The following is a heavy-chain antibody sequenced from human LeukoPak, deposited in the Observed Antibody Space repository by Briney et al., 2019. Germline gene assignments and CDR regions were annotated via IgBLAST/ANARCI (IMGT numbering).Heavy chain of an antibody. CDR1: GGSISSGDYY. Sequence: PSQTLSLTCTVSGGSISSGDYYWSWIRQPPGKGLEWIGYIYYSGSTYYNSSLKSRVTISVDTSKNQFSLKLSSVTAADTAVYYCARADYDILTGYRYFDYWGQGTLVTVSS. V-gene: IGHV4-30-4*01. CDR2: IYYSGST. J-gene: IGHJ4*02. D-gene: IGHD3-9*01. CDR3: ARADYDILTGYRYFDY.